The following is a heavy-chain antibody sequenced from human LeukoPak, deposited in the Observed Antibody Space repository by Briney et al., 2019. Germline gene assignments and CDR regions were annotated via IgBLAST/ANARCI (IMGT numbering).Heavy chain of an antibody. J-gene: IGHJ5*02. Sequence: SETLSLTCTVSGGSISSSSYYWGWIRQPPGKGLEWIGSIYYSGSTYYNPSLKSRVTISVDTSKNQFSLKLSSLTAADTAVYYCARPRTTNPNWFDPWGQGTLVTVSS. CDR3: ARPRTTNPNWFDP. D-gene: IGHD4-11*01. CDR2: IYYSGST. V-gene: IGHV4-39*01. CDR1: GGSISSSSYY.